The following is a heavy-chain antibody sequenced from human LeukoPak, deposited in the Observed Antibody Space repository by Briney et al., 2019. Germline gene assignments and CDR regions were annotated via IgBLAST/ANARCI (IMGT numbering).Heavy chain of an antibody. CDR1: GFTFSSYS. CDR2: ISSSSSYI. J-gene: IGHJ4*02. V-gene: IGHV3-21*01. CDR3: ARDTPGRLASTGG. D-gene: IGHD2-2*01. Sequence: GGSLRLSCAASGFTFSSYSMNWVRQAPGKGLEWVSSISSSSSYIYYADSVKGRFTISRDNAKNSLYLQMNSLRAEDTAVYYCARDTPGRLASTGGWGQGTLVTVSS.